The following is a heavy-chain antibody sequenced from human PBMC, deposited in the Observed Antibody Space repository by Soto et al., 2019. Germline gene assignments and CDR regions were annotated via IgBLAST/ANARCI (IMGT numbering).Heavy chain of an antibody. CDR2: ISSSASD. CDR3: ARHDYSNEHWFDT. Sequence: GGSLRLSCAASGFTFSDNYMSWIRRAPGKGLEWVSYISSSASDYSTYADSVKGRFTISRDNAKNSLYLQLNNVRPDDTALYFCARHDYSNEHWFDTWGLGTAVPVSS. CDR1: GFTFSDNY. D-gene: IGHD4-4*01. V-gene: IGHV3-11*06. J-gene: IGHJ5*02.